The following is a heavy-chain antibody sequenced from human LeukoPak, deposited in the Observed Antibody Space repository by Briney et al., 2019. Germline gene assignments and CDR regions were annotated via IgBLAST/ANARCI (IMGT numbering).Heavy chain of an antibody. CDR3: ARRTYFDTRHFDY. Sequence: GESLKISCKTSGFSFSRYWIAWVRQMPGKGLEWMGIISPGDPEIRYSPSFQGQVTISADKSISTAFLQWSNLKASDSAIYLCARRTYFDTRHFDYWGQGTLVTVSS. CDR2: ISPGDPEI. J-gene: IGHJ4*02. V-gene: IGHV5-51*01. D-gene: IGHD3-22*01. CDR1: GFSFSRYW.